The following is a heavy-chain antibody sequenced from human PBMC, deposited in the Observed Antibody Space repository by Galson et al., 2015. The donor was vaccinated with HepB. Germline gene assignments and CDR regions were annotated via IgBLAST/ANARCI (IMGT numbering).Heavy chain of an antibody. Sequence: SVKVSCKASGGTFSSYAISWVRQAPGQGLEWMGGIIPIFGTANYAQKFQGRVTITADESTSTAYMELSSLRSEDTAVYYCARDGPGYCSGGSCYMGDWGQGTLVTVSS. V-gene: IGHV1-69*13. CDR3: ARDGPGYCSGGSCYMGD. CDR2: IIPIFGTA. CDR1: GGTFSSYA. D-gene: IGHD2-15*01. J-gene: IGHJ4*02.